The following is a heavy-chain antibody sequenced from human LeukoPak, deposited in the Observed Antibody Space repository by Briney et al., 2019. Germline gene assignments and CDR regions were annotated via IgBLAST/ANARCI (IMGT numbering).Heavy chain of an antibody. CDR3: ARGAQWPY. D-gene: IGHD6-19*01. CDR1: GFTFSTFW. V-gene: IGHV3-74*03. Sequence: PGGSLRLSCAASGFTFSTFWMHWVRQAPGKGLVWVSGINSDGSSTTYADSVKGRFTISRDNAKNTLYLQMNNLRAEDTAVYYCARGAQWPYWGQGTPVTVSS. J-gene: IGHJ4*02. CDR2: INSDGSST.